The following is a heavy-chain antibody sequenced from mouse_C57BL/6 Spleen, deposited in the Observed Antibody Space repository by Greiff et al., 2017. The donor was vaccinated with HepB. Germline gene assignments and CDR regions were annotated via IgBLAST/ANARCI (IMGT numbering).Heavy chain of an antibody. V-gene: IGHV1-5*01. CDR1: GYTFTSYW. Sequence: EVQVVESGTVLARPGASVKMSCKTSGYTFTSYWMHWVKQRPGQGLEWIGAIYPGNSDTSYNQKFKGKAKLTAVTSASTAYMELSSLTNEDSAVYYCTKTGLGPYYFDYWGQGTTLTVSS. CDR2: IYPGNSDT. CDR3: TKTGLGPYYFDY. J-gene: IGHJ2*01. D-gene: IGHD4-1*01.